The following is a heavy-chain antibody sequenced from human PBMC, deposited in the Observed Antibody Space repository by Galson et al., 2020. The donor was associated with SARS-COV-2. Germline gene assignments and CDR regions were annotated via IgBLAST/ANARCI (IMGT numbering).Heavy chain of an antibody. D-gene: IGHD1-1*01. V-gene: IGHV4-59*08. CDR2: IDYSGST. CDR1: GGSISSYY. CDR3: ARRAPRASGVWNYYGMDV. J-gene: IGHJ6*02. Sequence: SETLSLTCTVSGGSISSYYWSWIRQAPGKGLEWIGYIDYSGSTKYNPSLESRVTISVDTSKNQFSLKMSSVTAADTAVYYCARRAPRASGVWNYYGMDVWGQGTTVTVS.